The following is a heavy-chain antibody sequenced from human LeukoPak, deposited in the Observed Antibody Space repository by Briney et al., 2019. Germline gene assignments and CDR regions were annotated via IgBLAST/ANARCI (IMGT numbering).Heavy chain of an antibody. CDR3: ARSVVVVVAATPDYYYGMDA. CDR2: INPNSGGT. V-gene: IGHV1-2*02. Sequence: ASVKVSCKASGYTFTGYYMHWVRQAPGQGLEWMGWINPNSGGTNYAQKFQGRVTMTRDTSISTAYMELSRLRSDDTAVYYCARSVVVVVAATPDYYYGMDAWGQGTTVTVSS. D-gene: IGHD2-15*01. J-gene: IGHJ6*02. CDR1: GYTFTGYY.